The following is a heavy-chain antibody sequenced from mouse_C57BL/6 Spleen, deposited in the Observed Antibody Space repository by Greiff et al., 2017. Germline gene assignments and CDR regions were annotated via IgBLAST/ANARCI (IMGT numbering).Heavy chain of an antibody. CDR2: IDPNSGGT. Sequence: QVQLQQPGAELVKPGASVKLSCKASGYTFTSYWMHWVKQRPGRGLEWIGRIDPNSGGTKYNEKFKSKATLTVDKPSSTAYMQLSSLTSEDSAVYYCARSKIYGYDVGAGAWFAYWGQGTLVTVSA. CDR1: GYTFTSYW. J-gene: IGHJ3*01. D-gene: IGHD2-2*01. CDR3: ARSKIYGYDVGAGAWFAY. V-gene: IGHV1-72*01.